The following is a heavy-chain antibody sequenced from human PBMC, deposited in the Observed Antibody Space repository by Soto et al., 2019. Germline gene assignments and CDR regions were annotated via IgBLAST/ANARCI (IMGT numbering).Heavy chain of an antibody. CDR1: GGSISSSSYY. V-gene: IGHV4-39*01. Sequence: SETLSLTCTVSGGSISSSSYYWGWIRQPPGKGLEWIGSIYYSGSTYYNPSLKSRVTISVDTSKNQFSLKLSSVTAADTAVYYCASGSAGVVLYYYYGMDVWGQGTTVTVSS. D-gene: IGHD3-3*01. CDR2: IYYSGST. J-gene: IGHJ6*02. CDR3: ASGSAGVVLYYYYGMDV.